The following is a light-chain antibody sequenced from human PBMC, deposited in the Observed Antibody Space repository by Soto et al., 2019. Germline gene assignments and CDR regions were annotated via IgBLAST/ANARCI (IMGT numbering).Light chain of an antibody. J-gene: IGKJ3*01. CDR3: QQYGGSPFT. CDR2: GAS. CDR1: QSVSNSF. Sequence: EIVLTQSPGTLSLSPGERATLSCRASQSVSNSFLAWYQQKPGQTPRLLIHGASRRATGISDRISGSGSGTDFTLTISRLEPEDSALYYCQQYGGSPFTFGPGTTVDIK. V-gene: IGKV3-20*01.